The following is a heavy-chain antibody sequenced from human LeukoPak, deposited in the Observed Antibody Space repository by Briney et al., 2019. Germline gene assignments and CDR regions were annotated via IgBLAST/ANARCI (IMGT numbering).Heavy chain of an antibody. Sequence: SRTLSLTCAISGDSVSSNSAAWNGVRQSPSRGPQWLGITYYRFMWYNDYAMSVQGRITINPDTSMNQFSLHLNSVTPEDTAVYFCARGINCSFDYWDQGTLVTVPS. CDR3: ARGINCSFDY. J-gene: IGHJ4*02. V-gene: IGHV6-1*01. CDR1: GDSVSSNSAA. CDR2: TYYRFMWYN. D-gene: IGHD2-21*01.